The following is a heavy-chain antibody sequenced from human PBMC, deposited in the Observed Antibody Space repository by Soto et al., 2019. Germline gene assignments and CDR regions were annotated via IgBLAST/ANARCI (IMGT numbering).Heavy chain of an antibody. D-gene: IGHD5-18*01. V-gene: IGHV3-30-3*01. J-gene: IGHJ4*02. CDR2: ISYDGSNK. CDR1: GITFSSYA. Sequence: GGSLRLSCAASGITFSSYALHWVRQAPGKGLEWVAVISYDGSNKFYVDSVKGRFTISRDNSKNTLYLQMNSPRTDDTAVYYCAHLAGLSNTDDYWGQGTLVTVS. CDR3: AHLAGLSNTDDY.